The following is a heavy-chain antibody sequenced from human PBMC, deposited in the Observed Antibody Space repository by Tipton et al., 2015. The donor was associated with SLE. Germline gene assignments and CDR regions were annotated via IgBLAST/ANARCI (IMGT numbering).Heavy chain of an antibody. Sequence: TLSLTCTVSGGSISSHYWSWLRQPPGKGLEWIGYIYYGGSTNYNPSLKSRGTISVDTSKNQFSLKLSSVTAADTAVYYCARGPKPRGWGSNWFDPWGQGTLVTVSS. D-gene: IGHD7-27*01. J-gene: IGHJ5*02. CDR2: IYYGGST. CDR3: ARGPKPRGWGSNWFDP. CDR1: GGSISSHY. V-gene: IGHV4-59*11.